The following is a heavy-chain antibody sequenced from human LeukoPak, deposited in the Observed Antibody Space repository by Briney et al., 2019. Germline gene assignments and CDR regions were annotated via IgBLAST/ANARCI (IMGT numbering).Heavy chain of an antibody. Sequence: GASVKVSCKASGYTFTSYGISWVRQAPGQGLEWMGWISAYNGNTNYAQKLQGRVTMTTDTSTSTAYMELRSLRSDDTAVYYCARWFAYYYDSSGAVRRPKTLFDYWGQGTLVTVSS. J-gene: IGHJ4*02. CDR2: ISAYNGNT. D-gene: IGHD3-22*01. CDR1: GYTFTSYG. CDR3: ARWFAYYYDSSGAVRRPKTLFDY. V-gene: IGHV1-18*01.